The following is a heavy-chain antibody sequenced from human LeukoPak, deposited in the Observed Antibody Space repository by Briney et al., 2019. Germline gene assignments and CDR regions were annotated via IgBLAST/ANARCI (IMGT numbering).Heavy chain of an antibody. CDR1: GGSFSGYY. J-gene: IGHJ5*02. CDR2: INHSGST. V-gene: IGHV4-34*01. CDR3: ARGGWQWLVQLDWFDP. Sequence: SETLSLTCAVYGGSFSGYYWSWIRQPPGKGLEWIGEINHSGSTNYNPSLKSRVTISVDTSKNQFSLKLSSVTAADTAVYYCARGGWQWLVQLDWFDPWGQGTLVTVSS. D-gene: IGHD6-19*01.